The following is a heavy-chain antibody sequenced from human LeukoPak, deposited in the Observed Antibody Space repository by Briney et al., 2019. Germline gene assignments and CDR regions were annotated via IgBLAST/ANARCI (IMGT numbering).Heavy chain of an antibody. J-gene: IGHJ4*02. V-gene: IGHV1-46*01. CDR1: GYIFTSYY. Sequence: ASVKVSCKTSGYIFTSYYMHWVRQAPGQGLEWMGLINPSGGSTSYAQKFQGRVTVTRDTSTSTVYMELSSLRSEDTAVYYRARDSRVGHIVVVTAPDYWGQGTLVTVSS. D-gene: IGHD2-21*02. CDR2: INPSGGST. CDR3: ARDSRVGHIVVVTAPDY.